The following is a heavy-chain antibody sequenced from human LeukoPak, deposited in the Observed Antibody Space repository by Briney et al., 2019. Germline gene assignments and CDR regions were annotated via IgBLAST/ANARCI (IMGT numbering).Heavy chain of an antibody. CDR2: TNPNSGGT. CDR3: ARTRIWNYYDSSGYLQY. CDR1: GYTFTGYY. D-gene: IGHD3-22*01. Sequence: ASVKVSCKASGYTFTGYYMHWVRQAPGQGLEWMGWTNPNSGGTNYAQKFQGRVTMTRDTSISTAYMELSRLRSGDTAVYYCARTRIWNYYDSSGYLQYWGQGTLSPSPQ. V-gene: IGHV1-2*02. J-gene: IGHJ4*02.